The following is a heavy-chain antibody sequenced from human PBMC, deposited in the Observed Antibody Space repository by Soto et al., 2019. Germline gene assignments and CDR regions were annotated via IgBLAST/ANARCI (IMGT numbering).Heavy chain of an antibody. CDR3: PSLVDTDMVDNWFDP. Sequence: GASVKVSCKASGYTFTSYGISWVRQAPGQGLEWMGWISAYNGNTNYAQKLQGRVTMTTDTSTSTAYMELRSLRSDDKAVYYCPSLVDTDMVDNWFDPWGQVSLVTVSP. CDR1: GYTFTSYG. CDR2: ISAYNGNT. J-gene: IGHJ5*02. D-gene: IGHD5-18*01. V-gene: IGHV1-18*01.